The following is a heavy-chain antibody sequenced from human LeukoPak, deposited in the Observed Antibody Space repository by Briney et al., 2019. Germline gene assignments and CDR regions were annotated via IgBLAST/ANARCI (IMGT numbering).Heavy chain of an antibody. Sequence: EASVKVSCKASGYTFTSYGISWVRQAPGQGLEWMGWISAYNGNTNYAQKLQGRVTMTTDTSTSTAYMELRSLRSDDTAVYYCAASPGGSGSYTRYYYGMDVWGQGTTVTVSS. CDR2: ISAYNGNT. CDR3: AASPGGSGSYTRYYYGMDV. D-gene: IGHD3-10*01. CDR1: GYTFTSYG. V-gene: IGHV1-18*01. J-gene: IGHJ6*02.